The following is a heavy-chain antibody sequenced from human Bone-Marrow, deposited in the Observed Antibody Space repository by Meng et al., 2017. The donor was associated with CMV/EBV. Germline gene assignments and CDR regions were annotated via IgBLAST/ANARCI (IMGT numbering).Heavy chain of an antibody. Sequence: GGSLRLSCAASGFTFSSYSMNWVRQAPGKGLEWVSSSSSSSSYIYYADSVKGRFTISRDNAKNSLYLQMNSLRAEDTAVYYCARDGCSSTSGYEWDYYYYGMDVWGQGTTVTVSS. CDR2: SSSSSSYI. D-gene: IGHD2-2*01. CDR1: GFTFSSYS. CDR3: ARDGCSSTSGYEWDYYYYGMDV. J-gene: IGHJ6*02. V-gene: IGHV3-21*01.